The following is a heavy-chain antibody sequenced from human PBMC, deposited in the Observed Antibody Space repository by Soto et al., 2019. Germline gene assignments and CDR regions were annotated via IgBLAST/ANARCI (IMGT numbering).Heavy chain of an antibody. V-gene: IGHV1-69*13. J-gene: IGHJ6*02. Sequence: GASVKVSCKASGGTFSSYAISWVRQAPGQGLEWMGGIIPIFGTANYAQKFLGRVTITADESTSTAYMELSSLRSEDTAVYYCARGNITIFGVVTKVYYYYGMDVWGQGTTVTVSS. D-gene: IGHD3-3*01. CDR3: ARGNITIFGVVTKVYYYYGMDV. CDR2: IIPIFGTA. CDR1: GGTFSSYA.